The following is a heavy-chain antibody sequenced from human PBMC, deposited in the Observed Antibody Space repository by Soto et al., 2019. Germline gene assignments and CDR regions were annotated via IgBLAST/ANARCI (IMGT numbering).Heavy chain of an antibody. J-gene: IGHJ3*02. V-gene: IGHV3-33*01. CDR3: ARGRDAFDI. CDR1: GFTFSSYV. CDR2: IWYDGINK. Sequence: QVQLVESGGCVVQPGRSLRLSCASSGFTFSSYVMHWVRQAPGRGLEWVAVIWYDGINKYYADSVKGRFTISRDNSKNTLYLQMNSLRAEDTAVYYCARGRDAFDIWGQGTMVTVSS.